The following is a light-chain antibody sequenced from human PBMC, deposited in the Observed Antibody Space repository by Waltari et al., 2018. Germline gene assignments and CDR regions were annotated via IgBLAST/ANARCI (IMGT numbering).Light chain of an antibody. V-gene: IGKV4-1*01. Sequence: DIVMTQSPDSLAVSLGERATINCRSSRSVLYSSNNKKYITWYQQKPGQPPKLLIYWASTRESGVPDRFSGSGSGTDLTLTISSLQAEDVAVYYCQQYYSTPWTFGQGTKVEIK. CDR2: WAS. J-gene: IGKJ1*01. CDR1: RSVLYSSNNKKY. CDR3: QQYYSTPWT.